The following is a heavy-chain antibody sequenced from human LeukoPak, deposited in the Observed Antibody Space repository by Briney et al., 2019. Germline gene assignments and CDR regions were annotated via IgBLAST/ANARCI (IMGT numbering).Heavy chain of an antibody. D-gene: IGHD5-18*01. J-gene: IGHJ4*02. CDR1: GGSFSGYY. Sequence: KPSETLSLTCAVYGGSFSGYYWSWIRQPPGKGPEWIGEINHSGSTNYNPSLKSRVSISADTSKNQFSLKLSSVTAADTAVYYCARTGEIAMDSRGLFDYWGQGTLVTVSS. CDR2: INHSGST. V-gene: IGHV4-34*01. CDR3: ARTGEIAMDSRGLFDY.